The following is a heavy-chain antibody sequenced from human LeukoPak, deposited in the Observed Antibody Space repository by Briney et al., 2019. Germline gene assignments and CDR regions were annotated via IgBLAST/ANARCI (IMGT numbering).Heavy chain of an antibody. CDR1: GFTFRIYA. J-gene: IGHJ3*02. V-gene: IGHV3-23*01. CDR3: AKDSVRGNCGYGNDGFDI. CDR2: IRGIDGST. Sequence: GGSLRLSCAASGFTFRIYAMNWGRQAPGKGLEWVSSIRGIDGSTYYADFVKGRFTISRDNSKNTVYLQMNSLRAEDTAVYHCAKDSVRGNCGYGNDGFDIWGRGTMVTVSS. D-gene: IGHD5-12*01.